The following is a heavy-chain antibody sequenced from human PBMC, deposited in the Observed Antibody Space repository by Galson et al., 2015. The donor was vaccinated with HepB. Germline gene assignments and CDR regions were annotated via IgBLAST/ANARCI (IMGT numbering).Heavy chain of an antibody. J-gene: IGHJ6*02. V-gene: IGHV1-58*01. CDR2: IVVASGNT. CDR1: SFTFSSSA. D-gene: IGHD2-2*01. CDR3: AAGGRPPRTLYYYYGMDV. Sequence: SVKVSCKASSFTFSSSAVQWVRQARGQRLEWIGWIVVASGNTNYAQRFQERVTITRDMSTRTAYMELSSLRSEDTAVYYCAAGGRPPRTLYYYYGMDVWGQGTTITVSS.